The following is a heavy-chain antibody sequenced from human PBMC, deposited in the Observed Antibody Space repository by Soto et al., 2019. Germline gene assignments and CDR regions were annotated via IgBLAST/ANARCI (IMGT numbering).Heavy chain of an antibody. D-gene: IGHD5-12*01. V-gene: IGHV1-3*01. Sequence: ASVKVSCKASGYTFTSYAMHWVRQAPGQRLEWMGWINAGNGNTKYSQKFQGRVTITRDTSASTAYMELSSLRSEDTAVYYCARDSGYVYYYYYYGMDVWGRGTTVTVSS. CDR3: ARDSGYVYYYYYYGMDV. CDR2: INAGNGNT. J-gene: IGHJ6*02. CDR1: GYTFTSYA.